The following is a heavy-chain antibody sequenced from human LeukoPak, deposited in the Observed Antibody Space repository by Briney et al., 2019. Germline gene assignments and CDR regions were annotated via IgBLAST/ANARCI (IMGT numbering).Heavy chain of an antibody. V-gene: IGHV4-34*01. J-gene: IGHJ6*03. D-gene: IGHD4-23*01. CDR1: GGPFRAYY. CDR2: INHRGST. CDR3: ARHTVAGAYYYYYMDV. Sequence: SETLSLTYAVYGGPFRAYYWSWIRQPPGKGLEWIGEINHRGSTNYNPSLQSRVTISVDTSKNQFSLKLSSVTAADTAVYYCARHTVAGAYYYYYMDVWGKGTTVTVSS.